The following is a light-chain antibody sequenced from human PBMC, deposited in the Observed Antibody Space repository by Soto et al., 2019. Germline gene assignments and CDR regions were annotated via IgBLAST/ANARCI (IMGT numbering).Light chain of an antibody. V-gene: IGLV2-14*03. J-gene: IGLJ1*01. CDR3: SSYTTSNTRQIV. CDR2: DVS. CDR1: SNDVGGYNY. Sequence: QSVLTQPSSVSGSHGQSITISCTGTSNDVGGYNYVSWYQHHPGKAPKLMIYDVSNRPSGVSNRFSGSKSGNTASLTISGLQPEDEADYYCSSYTTSNTRQIVFGTGTKVTVL.